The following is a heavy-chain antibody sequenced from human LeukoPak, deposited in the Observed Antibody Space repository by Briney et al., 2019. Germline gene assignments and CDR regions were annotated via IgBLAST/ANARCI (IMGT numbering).Heavy chain of an antibody. V-gene: IGHV4-39*01. J-gene: IGHJ4*02. CDR1: GGYLSTSNYY. D-gene: IGHD3-16*01. CDR3: ARFFYYDASLPPY. Sequence: SETLSLTCSVSGGYLSTSNYYWGWIRQPPGKGLEWIGTIYYSGRTYYNPSLQSRVTISLDTSQNQLSLQVRSVTVVDTAEYYCARFFYYDASLPPYWGQGTLVTVSS. CDR2: IYYSGRT.